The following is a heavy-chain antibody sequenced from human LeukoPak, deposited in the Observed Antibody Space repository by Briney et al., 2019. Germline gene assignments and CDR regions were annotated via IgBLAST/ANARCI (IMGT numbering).Heavy chain of an antibody. D-gene: IGHD3-3*01. CDR2: INPDESDK. J-gene: IGHJ5*01. CDR3: ARDRVATNFTFHPMFDS. CDR1: RFTFSVHW. V-gene: IGHV3-74*01. Sequence: PGGSLRLSCAASRFTFSVHWMHWVRQAPGKGLEWVSRINPDESDKAYADSVKGRFTISRDNAKNTLYLQMNSLRAEDTAVYYCARDRVATNFTFHPMFDSWGPGTLVTVSS.